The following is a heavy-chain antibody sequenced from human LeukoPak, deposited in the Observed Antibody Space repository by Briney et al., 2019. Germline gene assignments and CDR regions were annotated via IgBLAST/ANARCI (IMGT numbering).Heavy chain of an antibody. V-gene: IGHV3-64*04. Sequence: GGSLRLSCSASEFTFSRFGMHWVRQAPGKGLEYVSGIRSDGVNTYYADSVKGRFTVSRDNSKSTLYLQMNSLRAEDTALYYCAKWGDYDVLTGYYVPDYWGQGTLVTVSS. CDR3: AKWGDYDVLTGYYVPDY. J-gene: IGHJ4*02. CDR1: EFTFSRFG. D-gene: IGHD3-9*01. CDR2: IRSDGVNT.